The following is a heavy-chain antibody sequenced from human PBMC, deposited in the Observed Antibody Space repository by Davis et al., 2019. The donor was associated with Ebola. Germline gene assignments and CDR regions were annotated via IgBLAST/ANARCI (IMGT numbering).Heavy chain of an antibody. CDR3: ARDLGMVKSYYFDY. Sequence: AASVKVSCKASGHTFTNFGIYWVRQAPGQGLEWMGWISAYNGNTNYAQKLQGRVTMTTDTSTSTAYMELRSLRSDDTAVYYCARDLGMVKSYYFDYWGQGTLVTVSS. V-gene: IGHV1-18*01. J-gene: IGHJ4*02. D-gene: IGHD5-18*01. CDR2: ISAYNGNT. CDR1: GHTFTNFG.